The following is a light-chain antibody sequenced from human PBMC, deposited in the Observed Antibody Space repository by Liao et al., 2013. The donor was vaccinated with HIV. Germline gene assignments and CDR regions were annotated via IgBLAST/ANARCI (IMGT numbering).Light chain of an antibody. CDR1: ILAQKY. J-gene: IGLJ3*02. CDR3: QSADSSGTYAV. V-gene: IGLV3-27*01. CDR2: KDT. Sequence: SYELTQPSSVSVSPGQTANITCSGDILAQKYARWLQQKPGQAPVLVIYKDTERPSGIPERFSGSSSGTTVTLTVSGAQVEDEADYYCQSADSSGTYAVFGGGTKLTVL.